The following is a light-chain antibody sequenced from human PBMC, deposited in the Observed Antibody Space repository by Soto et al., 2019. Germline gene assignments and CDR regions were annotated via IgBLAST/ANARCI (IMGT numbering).Light chain of an antibody. CDR3: VTWDSSLIGYV. V-gene: IGLV1-44*01. CDR1: SSNIGRNT. Sequence: HSVLAQPPSASAAPGQTVTMSCSGSSSNIGRNTVNWYQHLPGTAPKLLIYSDKQRPSGVPGRFSASKSGTSASLAISGLQSEDEAYYYCVTWDSSLIGYVFGTGPKLNV. J-gene: IGLJ1*01. CDR2: SDK.